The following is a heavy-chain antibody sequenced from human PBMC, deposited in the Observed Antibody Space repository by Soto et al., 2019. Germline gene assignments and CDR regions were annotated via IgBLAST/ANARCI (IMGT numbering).Heavy chain of an antibody. CDR3: AKDLYYYDSSGYFDY. CDR1: AFTFSSYG. D-gene: IGHD3-22*01. Sequence: QVQLVESGGGVVQPGRSLRLSCAASAFTFSSYGMHWVRQAPGKGLEWVAVISYDGSNKYYADSVKGRFTISRDNSKNTLYLQMNSLRAEDTAVYYCAKDLYYYDSSGYFDYWGQGTLVTVSS. CDR2: ISYDGSNK. J-gene: IGHJ4*02. V-gene: IGHV3-30*18.